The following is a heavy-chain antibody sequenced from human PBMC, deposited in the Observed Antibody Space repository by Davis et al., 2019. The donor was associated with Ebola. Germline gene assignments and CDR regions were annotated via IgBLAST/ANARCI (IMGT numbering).Heavy chain of an antibody. CDR2: INHSGTT. CDR3: ARGLTYYYDSSGYY. V-gene: IGHV4-34*01. Sequence: SETLSLTCAVYSGSFSGYYWGWIRQPPGKGLEWIGEINHSGTTNYNPSLKSRVTISVDTSKNQFSLKLSSVTAADTAVYYCARGLTYYYDSSGYYWGQGTLVTVSS. CDR1: SGSFSGYY. J-gene: IGHJ4*02. D-gene: IGHD3-22*01.